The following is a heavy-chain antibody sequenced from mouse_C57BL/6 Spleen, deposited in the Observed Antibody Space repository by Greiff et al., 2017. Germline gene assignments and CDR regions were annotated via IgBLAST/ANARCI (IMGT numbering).Heavy chain of an antibody. CDR2: ISSGGSYT. D-gene: IGHD1-1*01. V-gene: IGHV5-6*01. CDR3: ARHNYGNPGFAY. Sequence: EVQGVESGGDLVKPGGSLKLSCAASGFTFSSYGMSWVRQTPDKRLEWVATISSGGSYTYYPDSVKGRFTISRDNAKNTLYLQMSSLKSEDTAMYYCARHNYGNPGFAYWGQGTLVTVSA. CDR1: GFTFSSYG. J-gene: IGHJ3*01.